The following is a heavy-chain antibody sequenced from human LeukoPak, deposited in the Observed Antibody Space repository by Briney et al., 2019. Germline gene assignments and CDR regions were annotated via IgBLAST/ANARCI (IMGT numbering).Heavy chain of an antibody. V-gene: IGHV3-53*01. CDR3: ARERTGTTPYFDY. Sequence: GGSLRLSCAASGFTFSSYAMHWVRQAPGKGLEWVSVIYSGGSTYYADSVKGRFTISRDNSKNTLYLQMNSLRAEDTAVYYCARERTGTTPYFDYWGQGTLVTVSS. J-gene: IGHJ4*02. D-gene: IGHD1-1*01. CDR1: GFTFSSYA. CDR2: IYSGGST.